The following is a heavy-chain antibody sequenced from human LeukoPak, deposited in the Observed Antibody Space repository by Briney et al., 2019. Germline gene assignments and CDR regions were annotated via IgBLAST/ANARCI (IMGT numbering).Heavy chain of an antibody. V-gene: IGHV3-21*04. CDR3: ARGGGLDV. CDR2: ISSSSHYI. CDR1: GFIFSSYN. Sequence: GGSLRLSCAASGFIFSSYNMNWVRQAPGKGLEWVSSISSSSHYIYYADSVRGRFTISRDNAKNSLYLQMSNLRAEDTAVYFCARGGGLDVWGQGATVTVSS. J-gene: IGHJ6*02. D-gene: IGHD3-16*01.